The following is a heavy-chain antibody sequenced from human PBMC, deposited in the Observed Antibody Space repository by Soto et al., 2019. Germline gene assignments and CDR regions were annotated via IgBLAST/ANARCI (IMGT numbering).Heavy chain of an antibody. CDR3: AREGTVTTNYDY. V-gene: IGHV4-34*01. D-gene: IGHD4-4*01. CDR2: INHSGST. Sequence: QVQLQQWGAGLLKPSETLSLTCAVYGGSFSGYYWSWIRQPPGKGLEWIGEINHSGSTNYNPSLKRRVTISVDTSKTQFALKLSSVTAADTAVYYCAREGTVTTNYDYWGQGTLVTVSS. J-gene: IGHJ4*02. CDR1: GGSFSGYY.